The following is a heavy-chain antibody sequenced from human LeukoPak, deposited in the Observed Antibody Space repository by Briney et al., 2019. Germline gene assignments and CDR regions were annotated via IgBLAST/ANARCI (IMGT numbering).Heavy chain of an antibody. D-gene: IGHD3-3*01. Sequence: ASVKVSCKASGYTFTSYGISWVRQAPGQGLEWMGWISTYNGNTNYAQKVQGRVTMTTDTSTSTAYMELRSLRSDDTPVYYCARGLRFMEWFTNDAFDIWGQGTMVTVSS. V-gene: IGHV1-18*01. CDR1: GYTFTSYG. CDR3: ARGLRFMEWFTNDAFDI. CDR2: ISTYNGNT. J-gene: IGHJ3*02.